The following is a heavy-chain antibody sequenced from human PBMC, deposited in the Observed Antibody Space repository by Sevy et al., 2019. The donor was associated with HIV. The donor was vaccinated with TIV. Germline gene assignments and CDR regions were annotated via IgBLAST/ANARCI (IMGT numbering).Heavy chain of an antibody. CDR1: GFTFSPFW. Sequence: GGSLRLSCAASGFTFSPFWWTWFGRPPGKGREWVPKIRPEGSDKYYVVSVKGRFTISRDNAKNSLYLQMNSLRADDTAMYYCARGVGLDCWGQGALVTVSS. V-gene: IGHV3-7*01. J-gene: IGHJ4*02. CDR2: IRPEGSDK. D-gene: IGHD1-26*01. CDR3: ARGVGLDC.